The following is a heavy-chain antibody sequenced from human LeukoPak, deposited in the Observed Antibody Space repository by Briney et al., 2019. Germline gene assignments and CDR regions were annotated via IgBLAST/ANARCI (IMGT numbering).Heavy chain of an antibody. CDR3: ARDDYYDSSGKRRVFDY. CDR2: ISGSGGST. Sequence: PGGSLRLSCAASGFTFSSYPMSWVRQAPGKGLEWVSIISGSGGSTYYADSVKGRFTISRDNFKNTLYLQMNSLRAEDTAVYYCARDDYYDSSGKRRVFDYWGQGTLVTVSS. D-gene: IGHD3-22*01. J-gene: IGHJ4*02. V-gene: IGHV3-23*01. CDR1: GFTFSSYP.